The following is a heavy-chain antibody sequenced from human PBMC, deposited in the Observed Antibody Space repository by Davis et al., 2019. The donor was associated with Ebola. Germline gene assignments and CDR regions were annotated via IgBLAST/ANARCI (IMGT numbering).Heavy chain of an antibody. CDR3: AKGLVAATLVYYYYYGMDV. J-gene: IGHJ6*02. CDR2: ISGSGGST. V-gene: IGHV3-23*01. Sequence: GGSLRLSCAASGFTFNSYGLSWVRQAPGKGLEWVSTISGSGGSTYYADSVKGRFTISRDNSKNTLYLQMNSLRAEDTAVYYCAKGLVAATLVYYYYYGMDVWGQGTTVTVSS. D-gene: IGHD2-15*01. CDR1: GFTFNSYG.